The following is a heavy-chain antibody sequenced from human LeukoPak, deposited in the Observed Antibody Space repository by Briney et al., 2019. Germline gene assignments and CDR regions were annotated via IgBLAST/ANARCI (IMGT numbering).Heavy chain of an antibody. CDR1: GFTFSSYE. CDR2: ISSSGSTI. D-gene: IGHD4-23*01. CDR3: ARAVGATVVTSLYFDY. Sequence: PGGSLRLSCAASGFTFSSYEMNWVRQAPGKGLEWFSYISSSGSTIYYADSVKGRFTISRDNAKNSLYLQMNSLRAEDTAVYYCARAVGATVVTSLYFDYWGQGTLVTVSS. J-gene: IGHJ4*02. V-gene: IGHV3-48*03.